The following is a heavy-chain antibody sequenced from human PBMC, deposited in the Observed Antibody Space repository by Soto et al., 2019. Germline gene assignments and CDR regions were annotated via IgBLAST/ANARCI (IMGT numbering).Heavy chain of an antibody. CDR1: GFTVSSNY. Sequence: EVQLVESGGGLVQPGGSLRLSCAASGFTVSSNYMSWVRQAPRKGLEWVSVIYSGGSGTTYYADSVKGRFTISRDISKNTVYLLMNSLRPEDTAVYYCARDGSSRPTEYWGQGTLVTVSS. J-gene: IGHJ4*02. CDR2: IYSGGSGTT. CDR3: ARDGSSRPTEY. D-gene: IGHD3-10*01. V-gene: IGHV3-66*01.